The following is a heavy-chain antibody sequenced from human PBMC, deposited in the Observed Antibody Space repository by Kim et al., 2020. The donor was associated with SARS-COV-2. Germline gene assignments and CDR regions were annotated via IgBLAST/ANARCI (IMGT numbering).Heavy chain of an antibody. D-gene: IGHD2-21*01. J-gene: IGHJ4*02. Sequence: GGSLRLSCAASGFTFSTFAMNWVRRAPGKGLEWVSVISGDGSSTHYADSVKGRFTISRDNSKNTLYLQMNSLRVEDTAVYYCAKSQSDNHNFDYWGQGTLVTVSS. V-gene: IGHV3-23*01. CDR3: AKSQSDNHNFDY. CDR1: GFTFSTFA. CDR2: ISGDGSST.